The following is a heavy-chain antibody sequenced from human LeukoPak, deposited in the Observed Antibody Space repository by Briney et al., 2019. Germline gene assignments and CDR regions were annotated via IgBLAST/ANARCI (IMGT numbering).Heavy chain of an antibody. V-gene: IGHV3-23*01. CDR3: AKDRPSGSVVVTAPDAFDI. J-gene: IGHJ3*02. CDR1: GFTFSSYA. D-gene: IGHD2-21*02. Sequence: QSGGSLRLSCAASGFTFSSYAMSWVRQAPGKGLEWVSSISGSGGSTYYADSVKGRFTISRDNSKNTLYLQMNSLRAEDTAVYYCAKDRPSGSVVVTAPDAFDIWGQGTMVTVSS. CDR2: ISGSGGST.